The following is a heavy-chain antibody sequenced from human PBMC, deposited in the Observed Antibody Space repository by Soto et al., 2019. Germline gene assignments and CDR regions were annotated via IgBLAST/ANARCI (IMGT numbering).Heavy chain of an antibody. CDR1: GFTFSNYA. CDR2: ISYDGSNK. V-gene: IGHV3-30-3*01. D-gene: IGHD3-16*01. J-gene: IGHJ4*02. CDR3: ARDSSEGGFDY. Sequence: QVPLVESGGGVVQPGRSLRLSCAASGFTFSNYAMHWVRQAPGKGLEWVALISYDGSNKYYADSVKGRFTISRDDSKNTLYLQMNSLRAEDTAVYYCARDSSEGGFDYWGQGTLVTVSS.